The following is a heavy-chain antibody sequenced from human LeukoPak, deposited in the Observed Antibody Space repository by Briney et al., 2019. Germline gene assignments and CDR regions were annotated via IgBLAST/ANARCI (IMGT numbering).Heavy chain of an antibody. CDR2: INPNSGGT. V-gene: IGHV1-2*06. CDR3: ARRDTAMASLGFDY. D-gene: IGHD5-18*01. CDR1: GYTFTGYY. J-gene: IGHJ4*02. Sequence: GASVKVSCKASGYTFTGYYMHWVRQAPGQGLGWMGRINPNSGGTNYAQKFQGRVTMTRDTSISTAYMELSRLRSDDTAAYYCARRDTAMASLGFDYWGQGTLVTVSS.